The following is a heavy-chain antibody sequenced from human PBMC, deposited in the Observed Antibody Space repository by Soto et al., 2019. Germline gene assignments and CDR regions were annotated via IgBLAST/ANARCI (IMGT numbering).Heavy chain of an antibody. CDR2: ISGSGDST. V-gene: IGHV3-23*01. CDR1: GFTFSNYA. CDR3: AKTPTYYYDSSGYSSFDY. D-gene: IGHD3-22*01. Sequence: EVQLLESGGGLAQPGGSLRLSCAASGFTFSNYAMSWVRQAPGKGLEWVSAISGSGDSTYYGDSVKGRFTISRDNSKNTLYLQMNSLRAEDTAVYYCAKTPTYYYDSSGYSSFDYWGQGTQVTASS. J-gene: IGHJ4*02.